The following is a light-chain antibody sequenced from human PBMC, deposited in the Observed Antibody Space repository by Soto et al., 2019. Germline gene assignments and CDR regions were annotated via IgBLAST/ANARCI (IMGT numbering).Light chain of an antibody. CDR2: SNN. CDR3: AAWDDSLNVWV. J-gene: IGLJ3*02. Sequence: QSVLTQPPSASGTPGQRVTISCSESRSNIGSKTVYWYQHLTGTAPKLLIHSNNQRPSGVPDRFSGSKSGTSASLDISGLQAEDEADYYCAAWDDSLNVWVFGGGTKVTVL. CDR1: RSNIGSKT. V-gene: IGLV1-44*01.